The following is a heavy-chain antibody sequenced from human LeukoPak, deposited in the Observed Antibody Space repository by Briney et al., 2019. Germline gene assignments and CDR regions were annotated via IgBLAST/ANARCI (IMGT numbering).Heavy chain of an antibody. J-gene: IGHJ3*02. Sequence: GGSLRLSCAASGFTFSSYAMSWVRQAPGKGLEWVSAISGSGGSTYYADSVKGRFTSSRDNSKNTLYLQMNSLRAEDTAVYYCAKDRSYSSGWYGDAFDIWGQGTMVTVSS. CDR3: AKDRSYSSGWYGDAFDI. CDR1: GFTFSSYA. V-gene: IGHV3-23*01. CDR2: ISGSGGST. D-gene: IGHD6-19*01.